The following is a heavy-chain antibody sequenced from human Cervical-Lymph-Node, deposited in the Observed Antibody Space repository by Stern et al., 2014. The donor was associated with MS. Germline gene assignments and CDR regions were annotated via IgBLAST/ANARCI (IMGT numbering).Heavy chain of an antibody. CDR1: GYIFTRSY. CDR2: INPSGGAT. D-gene: IGHD4-11*01. CDR3: ARDPTTPSNFDY. Sequence: QVQLVQSGAELKKPGASVKVSCKTSGYIFTRSYIHWVRQAPGQGLEWMVIINPSGGATTYAQNFQGRVTMTRDTSTRTVYMELSSLKADDTAIYYCARDPTTPSNFDYWGQGTLVTVSS. V-gene: IGHV1-46*01. J-gene: IGHJ4*02.